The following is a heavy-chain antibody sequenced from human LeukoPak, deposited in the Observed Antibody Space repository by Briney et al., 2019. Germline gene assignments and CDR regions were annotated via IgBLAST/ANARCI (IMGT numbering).Heavy chain of an antibody. CDR2: FIPIFDES. Sequence: SVKVSCKTSEDSFSTHTVSWVRQAPGQGLEWIGGFIPIFDESRYANKFQGRVTITKDDSTNTAYMELSSLRSEDTAVYYCATDPERVIAAAGTTDYWGQGTLVTVSS. D-gene: IGHD6-13*01. CDR3: ATDPERVIAAAGTTDY. J-gene: IGHJ4*02. CDR1: EDSFSTHT. V-gene: IGHV1-69*05.